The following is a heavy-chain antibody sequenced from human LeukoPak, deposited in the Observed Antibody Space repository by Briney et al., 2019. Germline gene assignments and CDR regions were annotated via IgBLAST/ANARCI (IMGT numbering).Heavy chain of an antibody. CDR1: GFTFTSYW. D-gene: IGHD3-10*02. J-gene: IGHJ6*04. CDR2: IDQHGSEK. Sequence: PGGSLRLSCAASGFTFTSYWMSWVRQAPGKGLEWVADIDQHGSEKYYVDSVKGRFTVSRDNAKNSVYLQMNSLRAEDTAVYYCAELGITMIGGVWGKGTTVTISS. V-gene: IGHV3-7*01. CDR3: AELGITMIGGV.